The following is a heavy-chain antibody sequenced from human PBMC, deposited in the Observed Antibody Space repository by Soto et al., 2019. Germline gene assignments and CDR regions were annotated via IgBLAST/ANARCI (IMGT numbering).Heavy chain of an antibody. D-gene: IGHD3-16*01. CDR2: INHSGST. V-gene: IGHV4-34*01. CDR1: GGSFSGYY. J-gene: IGHJ6*02. CDR3: ARAADLRVYYYYYGMDV. Sequence: SETLSLTCAVYGGSFSGYYWSWIRQPPGKGLEWIGEINHSGSTNYNPSLKSRVTISVDTSKNQFSLKLSSVTAADTAVYYCARAADLRVYYYYYGMDVWGQGTTGTVS.